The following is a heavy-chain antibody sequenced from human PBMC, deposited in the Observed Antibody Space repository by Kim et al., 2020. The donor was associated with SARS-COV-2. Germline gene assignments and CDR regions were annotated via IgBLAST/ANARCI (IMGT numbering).Heavy chain of an antibody. V-gene: IGHV3-49*04. J-gene: IGHJ4*02. CDR2: IRSKAYGGTT. Sequence: GGSLRLSCTASGFTFGDYAMSWVRQAPGKGLEWVGFIRSKAYGGTTEYAASVKGRFTISRDDSKSIAYLQMNSLKTEDTAVYYCTRVRLARWELRRGYDYWGQGTLVTVSS. D-gene: IGHD1-26*01. CDR3: TRVRLARWELRRGYDY. CDR1: GFTFGDYA.